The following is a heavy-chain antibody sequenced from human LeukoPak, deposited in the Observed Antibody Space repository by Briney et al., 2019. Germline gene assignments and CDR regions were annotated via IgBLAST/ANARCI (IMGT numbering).Heavy chain of an antibody. CDR1: GFTLNDNY. Sequence: GGSLRLSCAASGFTLNDNYMTWVRQAPGKGLDWVSFIYTDGTTVYADSVTGRFTLSRDDSKNILFLQINSLRAEDTAVYYCARATQLWESKHFYYYYYLDVWGKGTTVTVSS. J-gene: IGHJ6*03. CDR2: IYTDGTT. D-gene: IGHD3-10*01. CDR3: ARATQLWESKHFYYYYYLDV. V-gene: IGHV3-53*01.